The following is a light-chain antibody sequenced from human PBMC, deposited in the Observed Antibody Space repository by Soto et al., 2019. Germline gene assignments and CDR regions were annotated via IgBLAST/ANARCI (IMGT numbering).Light chain of an antibody. CDR2: DAS. CDR1: QSVSTY. CDR3: QQRRYWPIT. Sequence: ETVLTQSPATLSLSPGESATLSCRASQSVSTYFGWYQQKPGQPPRLLIYDASRRAPGVPARFTGSGSGTDFTLTITSLEPEDFAVYYCQQRRYWPITFGPGTKVDV. J-gene: IGKJ3*01. V-gene: IGKV3-11*01.